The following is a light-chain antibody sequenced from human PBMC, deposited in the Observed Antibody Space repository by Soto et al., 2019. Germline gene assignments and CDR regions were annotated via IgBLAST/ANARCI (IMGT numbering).Light chain of an antibody. CDR3: QQYYSYPWT. Sequence: DSQMTQSPPFLSASVGGRVTITCRAIQSISGWLAWYQQKPGKPPKLLIYYASSLEGGVPSRFSGSGSGTEFTLTISSLQPDDFETYYCQQYYSYPWTFGQGTKVDIK. J-gene: IGKJ1*01. V-gene: IGKV1-5*01. CDR2: YAS. CDR1: QSISGW.